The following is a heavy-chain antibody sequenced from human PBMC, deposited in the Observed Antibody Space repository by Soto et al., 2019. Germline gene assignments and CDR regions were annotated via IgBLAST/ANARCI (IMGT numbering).Heavy chain of an antibody. CDR3: AGLPGDYGGAFDI. Sequence: QVQLVQSGAEVKKPGSSVKVSCKASVGTFSSYTISWVRQAPGQGLEWMGRIIPILGIANYAQKFQGRVTITADKSTSTAYMELSSLRSEDTAVYYCAGLPGDYGGAFDIWGQGTMVTVSS. CDR2: IIPILGIA. CDR1: VGTFSSYT. J-gene: IGHJ3*02. V-gene: IGHV1-69*02. D-gene: IGHD4-17*01.